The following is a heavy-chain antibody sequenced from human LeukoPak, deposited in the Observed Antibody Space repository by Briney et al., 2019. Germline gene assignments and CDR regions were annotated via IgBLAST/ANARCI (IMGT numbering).Heavy chain of an antibody. CDR2: IRYDGSNK. Sequence: GGSLRLSCAASGFTFSSYGMHWVRQAPGKGLEWVAFIRYDGSNKYYADSVKGRFTISRDHSKNTLYLQMNSLRAEDTAVYYCAKDSRIAAAGTIGHSYYFDYWGQGTLVTVSS. J-gene: IGHJ4*02. CDR1: GFTFSSYG. D-gene: IGHD6-13*01. CDR3: AKDSRIAAAGTIGHSYYFDY. V-gene: IGHV3-30*02.